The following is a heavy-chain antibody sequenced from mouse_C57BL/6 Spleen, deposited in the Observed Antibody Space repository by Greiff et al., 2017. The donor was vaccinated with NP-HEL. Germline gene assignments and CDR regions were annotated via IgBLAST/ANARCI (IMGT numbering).Heavy chain of an antibody. D-gene: IGHD2-5*01. CDR2: FNPTYGTS. CDR1: GYSFTDYN. CDR3: ADSNYYYAMDY. Sequence: VQLQQSGPELVKPGASVKISCKASGYSFTDYNINWVKQSNGKSLEWIGVFNPTYGTSSYNQKFKGKATLTVDQSSSTAYMQLNSLTSDDSAGYYRADSNYYYAMDYWGQGTSVTVSS. J-gene: IGHJ4*01. V-gene: IGHV1-39*01.